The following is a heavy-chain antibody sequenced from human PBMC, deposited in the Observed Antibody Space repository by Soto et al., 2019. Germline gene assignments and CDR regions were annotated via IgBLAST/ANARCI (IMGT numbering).Heavy chain of an antibody. J-gene: IGHJ6*02. CDR1: GYTFTGYY. Sequence: ASVKVSCKASGYTFTGYYMHWVRQAAGQGLEWMGWINPNSGGTNYAQKFQGRVTMTRDTSISTAYMELSRLRSDDTAVYYCARDGYSYGYGGHNGMDVWGQGTTVIVSS. V-gene: IGHV1-2*02. CDR3: ARDGYSYGYGGHNGMDV. D-gene: IGHD5-18*01. CDR2: INPNSGGT.